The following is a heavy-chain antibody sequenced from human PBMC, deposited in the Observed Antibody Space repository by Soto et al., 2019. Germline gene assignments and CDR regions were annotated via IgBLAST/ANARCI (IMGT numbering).Heavy chain of an antibody. CDR2: ISSSSSYI. CDR1: GFTFSSYS. D-gene: IGHD6-13*01. J-gene: IGHJ5*02. Sequence: GGSLTLSCAASGFTFSSYSMNWVRQAPGKGLEWVSSISSSSSYIYYADSVKGRFTISRDNAKNSLYLQMNSLRAEDTAVYYCARDRPSSIFSYNWFRPWGQGTLVPVSS. CDR3: ARDRPSSIFSYNWFRP. V-gene: IGHV3-21*01.